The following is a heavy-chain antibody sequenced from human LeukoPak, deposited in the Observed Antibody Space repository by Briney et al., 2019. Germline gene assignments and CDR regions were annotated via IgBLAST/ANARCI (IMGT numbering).Heavy chain of an antibody. CDR3: MRWDAFDI. V-gene: IGHV3-7*01. CDR1: GFTFSYFW. Sequence: GGSLRLSCAASGFTFSYFWMTWVRQAPGKGLEWVANINEDGSERYYVDSVKGRFTISRDNARNSLYLQMNNLRAEDTAVYYCMRWDAFDIWGQGTTVIVSS. CDR2: INEDGSER. J-gene: IGHJ3*02.